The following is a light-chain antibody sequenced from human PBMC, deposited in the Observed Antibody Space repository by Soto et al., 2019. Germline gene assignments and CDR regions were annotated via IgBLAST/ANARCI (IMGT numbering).Light chain of an antibody. CDR2: GAS. CDR3: QRYDISPFP. CDR1: QSVSSTY. Sequence: EIVLTQSPGTLSLSPGERATLSCRASQSVSSTYLAWYQQKPGQAPRLLIYGASSRATGLPDRFSGSGSGTAFTLTISRLEPEDFSVYYCQRYDISPFPFGQGTKLEIK. V-gene: IGKV3-20*01. J-gene: IGKJ2*01.